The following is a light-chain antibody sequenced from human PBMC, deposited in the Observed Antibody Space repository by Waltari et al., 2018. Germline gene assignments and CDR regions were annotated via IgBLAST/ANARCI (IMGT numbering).Light chain of an antibody. CDR2: KAN. V-gene: IGLV8-61*01. CDR1: SGSLSTTSY. CDR3: ALYMGSGIWV. J-gene: IGLJ3*02. Sequence: QTVVTQEPSLSVSPGGTVTLTCALSSGSLSTTSYATWYHQTPGQAPRTPVYKANARSSGVPDRFSGSIRGNTAALTITGAQADDESDYYCALYMGSGIWVFGGGTRLTVL.